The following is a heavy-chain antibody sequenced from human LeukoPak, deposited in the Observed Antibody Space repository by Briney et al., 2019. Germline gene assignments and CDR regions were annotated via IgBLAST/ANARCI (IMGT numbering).Heavy chain of an antibody. CDR1: GFTFSSYA. J-gene: IGHJ4*02. V-gene: IGHV3-23*01. CDR2: ISGSGGST. D-gene: IGHD2-15*01. CDR3: AKTPGDCSGGSCYPRGYYFDY. Sequence: GGSLRLSCAASGFTFSSYAMSWVRQAPGKGLEWVSAISGSGGSTYYADSVKGRFTISRDNSKNTLYLQMNSLRAEDTAVYYCAKTPGDCSGGSCYPRGYYFDYWGQGTLVTVSS.